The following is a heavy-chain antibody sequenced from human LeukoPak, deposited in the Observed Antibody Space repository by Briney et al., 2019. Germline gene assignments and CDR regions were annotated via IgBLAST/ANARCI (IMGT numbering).Heavy chain of an antibody. J-gene: IGHJ4*02. V-gene: IGHV1-2*06. CDR1: GYTFTAYH. CDR2: INPNSGDT. D-gene: IGHD3-22*01. CDR3: ARDLAGSGYSFDY. Sequence: ASVKVSCKASGYTFTAYHMHWVRQAPGQGLEWMGRINPNSGDTNYAQKFQGRVTMTRDTSISTAYMELSRLRSDDTAVYYCARDLAGSGYSFDYWGQGTLVTVSS.